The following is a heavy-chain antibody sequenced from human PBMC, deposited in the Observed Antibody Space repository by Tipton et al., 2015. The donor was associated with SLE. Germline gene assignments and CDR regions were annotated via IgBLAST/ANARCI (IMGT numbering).Heavy chain of an antibody. J-gene: IGHJ5*02. CDR1: GCSITRVDY. D-gene: IGHD3-22*01. CDR3: ARDPYDTTRRNGRFDP. Sequence: TLSLTCAVSGCSITRVDYCGWVRQPPGKGLEWVGSLYHRGSTYYNPSLKSRVTISTDTSKNEIYLKLTSVTATDTAVYFCARDPYDTTRRNGRFDPRGQGILVPVSP. CDR2: LYHRGST. V-gene: IGHV4-38-2*02.